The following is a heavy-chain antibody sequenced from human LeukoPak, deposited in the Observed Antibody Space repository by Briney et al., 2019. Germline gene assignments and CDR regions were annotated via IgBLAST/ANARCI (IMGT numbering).Heavy chain of an antibody. CDR3: ARDAVDTANAV. V-gene: IGHV3-74*01. J-gene: IGHJ6*02. CDR2: INSDGSIT. Sequence: PGGSLRLSCAASGFTFTTYWMHWVRQAPGKGLVWVSHINSDGSITGYADSVKGRFTISGDNAKNTLYLQMSSLRAEDTAVYYCARDAVDTANAVWGQGTTVTVSS. D-gene: IGHD5-18*01. CDR1: GFTFTTYW.